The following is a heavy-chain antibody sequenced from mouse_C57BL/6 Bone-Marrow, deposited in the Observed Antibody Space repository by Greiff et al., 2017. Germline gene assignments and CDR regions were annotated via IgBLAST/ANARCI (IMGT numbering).Heavy chain of an antibody. CDR3: ARPQGYAMDY. CDR1: GFTFSSYG. Sequence: EVKLQESGGDLVKPGGSLKLSCAASGFTFSSYGMSWVRQTPDKRLEWVATISSGGSYTYYPDSVKGRFTISRDNAKNTLYMQMSSLKSEDTAMYYCARPQGYAMDYWGQGTSVTVSS. V-gene: IGHV5-6*01. CDR2: ISSGGSYT. J-gene: IGHJ4*01.